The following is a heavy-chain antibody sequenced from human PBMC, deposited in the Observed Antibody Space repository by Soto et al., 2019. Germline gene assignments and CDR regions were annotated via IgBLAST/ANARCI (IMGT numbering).Heavy chain of an antibody. V-gene: IGHV1-69*01. CDR2: IIPIFGTT. CDR1: GGTFSNYA. CDR3: ARAYSTVAGHFDH. Sequence: QVQLVQSGAEVKKPGSSVKVSCKASGGTFSNYAISWVRQAPGQGLEWMGGIIPIFGTTNYAQRFQGRVLITADESTSTAYRGLSSLRSEDTAVYYCARAYSTVAGHFDHGGQGTLVIVSS. D-gene: IGHD6-19*01. J-gene: IGHJ4*02.